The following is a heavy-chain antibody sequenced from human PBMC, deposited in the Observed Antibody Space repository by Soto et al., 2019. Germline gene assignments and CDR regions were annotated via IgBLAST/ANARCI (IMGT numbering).Heavy chain of an antibody. V-gene: IGHV3-11*01. J-gene: IGHJ6*04. D-gene: IGHD3-9*01. CDR1: GFTFSDYY. CDR2: ISSSGSTI. Sequence: QVQLVESGGGLVKPGGSLRLSCAASGFTFSDYYMSWIRQAPGKGLEWVSYISSSGSTIYYADSVKGRFTISRDNAMTSWYLQMNSLGAEDRAVYYCAGAALQYYDILTGYSSPYDYYGMDVWGEGTMVTVSS. CDR3: AGAALQYYDILTGYSSPYDYYGMDV.